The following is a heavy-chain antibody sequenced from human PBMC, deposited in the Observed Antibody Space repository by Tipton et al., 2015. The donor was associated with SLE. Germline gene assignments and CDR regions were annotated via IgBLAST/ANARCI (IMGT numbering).Heavy chain of an antibody. D-gene: IGHD4/OR15-4a*01. J-gene: IGHJ6*03. CDR2: IWYDGSNK. V-gene: IGHV3-33*01. CDR1: GFTFSTYG. Sequence: QLVQSGGCVVQPGRSLRLSCAASGFTFSTYGMHWVRQAPGKGLEWVAVIWYDGSNKYYADSVKGRFTISRDNSKNTLYLQMNSLRAEDTAVYYCARDGANSYYMDVWGKGTTVTVSS. CDR3: ARDGANSYYMDV.